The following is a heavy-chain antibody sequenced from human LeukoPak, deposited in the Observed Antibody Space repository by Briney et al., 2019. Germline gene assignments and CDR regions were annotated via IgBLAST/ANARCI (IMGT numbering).Heavy chain of an antibody. V-gene: IGHV4-31*03. Sequence: KASETLSLTCTVSGGSISSGGYYWSWIRQHPGKGLEWIGYIYYSGSTYYNPSLKSRVTISVDTSKNQFSLKLSSVTAADTAVYYSAKDRQYYYDSSGYYRSDYYYYGMDVWGQGTTVTVSS. CDR2: IYYSGST. J-gene: IGHJ6*02. D-gene: IGHD3-22*01. CDR1: GGSISSGGYY. CDR3: AKDRQYYYDSSGYYRSDYYYYGMDV.